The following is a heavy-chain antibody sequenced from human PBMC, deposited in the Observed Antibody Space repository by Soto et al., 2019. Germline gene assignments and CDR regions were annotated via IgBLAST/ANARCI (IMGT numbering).Heavy chain of an antibody. V-gene: IGHV4-59*08. CDR1: GGSISSYY. CDR3: ARLRPPYYFDY. J-gene: IGHJ4*02. CDR2: IYYSGST. Sequence: QVQLQESGPGLVKPSETLSLTCTVSGGSISSYYWSWIRQPPGKGLEWIGYIYYSGSTNYNPSLKSRVTISVDTSKNQCSLKLSSVTGADTAVYYCARLRPPYYFDYWGQGTLVTVSS.